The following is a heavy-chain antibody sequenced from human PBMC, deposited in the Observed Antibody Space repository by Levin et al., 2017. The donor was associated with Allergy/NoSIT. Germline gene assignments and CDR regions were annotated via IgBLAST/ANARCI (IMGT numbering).Heavy chain of an antibody. V-gene: IGHV3-21*01. CDR3: ARGYGSYYFDY. Sequence: MAGGSLRLSCAASGFTFSSYSMNWVRQAPGKGLEWVSSISSSSTYIYYADSVKGRFTISRDNAKNSLYLQMNSLRAEDTAVYYCARGYGSYYFDYWGQGTLVTVSS. CDR2: ISSSSTYI. J-gene: IGHJ4*02. D-gene: IGHD1-26*01. CDR1: GFTFSSYS.